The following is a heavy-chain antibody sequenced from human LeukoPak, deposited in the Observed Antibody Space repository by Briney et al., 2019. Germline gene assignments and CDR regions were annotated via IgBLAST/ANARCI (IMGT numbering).Heavy chain of an antibody. Sequence: SETLSLTCTVSGGSISSSSYYWGWIRQPPGKGLEWIGSSYYSGSTYYNPSLKSRVTISVDTSKNQFSLKLSSVTAADTAVYYCVRDIVVVPAAQYYYYYGMDVWGQGTTVTVSS. CDR1: GGSISSSSYY. D-gene: IGHD2-2*01. J-gene: IGHJ6*02. V-gene: IGHV4-39*01. CDR3: VRDIVVVPAAQYYYYYGMDV. CDR2: SYYSGST.